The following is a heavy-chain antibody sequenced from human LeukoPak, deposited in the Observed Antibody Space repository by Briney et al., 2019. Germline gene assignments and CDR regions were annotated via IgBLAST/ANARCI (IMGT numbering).Heavy chain of an antibody. CDR1: GFTFSSYS. Sequence: GGSLRLSCAASGFTFSSYSMNWVRQAPGKGLEWVSSISSSSSYIYYADSVKGRFTISRDNAKNSLYLQMNSLRAEDTAVYYCARGGASIAVAGTFDYWGQGTLVTVSS. CDR3: ARGGASIAVAGTFDY. CDR2: ISSSSSYI. V-gene: IGHV3-21*01. J-gene: IGHJ4*02. D-gene: IGHD6-19*01.